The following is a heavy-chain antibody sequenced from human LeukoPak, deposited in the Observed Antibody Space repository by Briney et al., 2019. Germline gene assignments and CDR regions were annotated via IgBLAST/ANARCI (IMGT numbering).Heavy chain of an antibody. J-gene: IGHJ4*02. Sequence: GGSLRLSCAASGFTFSNAWMSWVRQAPGKGLEWVGRIKSKTDGGTKDYAAAVKGRFTISRDDSKNTLYLQMNSLKTEDTAVYYCTAEYYSSSVDYWGQGTLVTVSS. V-gene: IGHV3-15*01. D-gene: IGHD6-6*01. CDR3: TAEYYSSSVDY. CDR1: GFTFSNAW. CDR2: IKSKTDGGTK.